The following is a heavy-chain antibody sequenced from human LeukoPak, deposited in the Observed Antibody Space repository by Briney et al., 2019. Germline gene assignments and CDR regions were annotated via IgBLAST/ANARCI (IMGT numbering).Heavy chain of an antibody. CDR2: ISGSGDST. D-gene: IGHD4-17*01. CDR1: GFTFSSYV. J-gene: IGHJ4*02. CDR3: AKDWRRTTVTMYDY. Sequence: GGSLRLSCAASGFTFSSYVMSWVRQAPGKGLEWVSAISGSGDSTYYADSVKGRFTISRDNSKNTLYLQMNSLRAEDTAVYFCAKDWRRTTVTMYDYWGQGTLVTVSS. V-gene: IGHV3-23*01.